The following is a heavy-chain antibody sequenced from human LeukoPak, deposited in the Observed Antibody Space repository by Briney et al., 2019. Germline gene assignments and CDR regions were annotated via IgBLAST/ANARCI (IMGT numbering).Heavy chain of an antibody. CDR1: GFTFSSYA. V-gene: IGHV3-23*01. Sequence: PGGSLRLSCAPSGFTFSSYAMSWLRQAPGKGLEWVSAISGSGGSTYYADSVKGRFTISRDNSKNTLYLQMNSLRAEDTAVYYCAKDWIFTWGVDYFDYWGQGDLVTVSS. J-gene: IGHJ4*02. CDR2: ISGSGGST. CDR3: AKDWIFTWGVDYFDY. D-gene: IGHD3-10*01.